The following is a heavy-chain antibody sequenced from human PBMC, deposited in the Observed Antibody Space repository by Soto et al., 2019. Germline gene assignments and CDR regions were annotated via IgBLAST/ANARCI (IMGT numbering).Heavy chain of an antibody. CDR1: GGSISSYY. Sequence: SETLSLTCTVSGGSISSYYWSWMRQPPGKGLEWIGYIYYSGSTNYSPTLKSRVTISVDTSKNQFSLKLSSVTAADTAVYYCARGSYYDNSRGYSHYWGQGTLVTVSS. CDR3: ARGSYYDNSRGYSHY. V-gene: IGHV4-59*08. J-gene: IGHJ4*02. D-gene: IGHD3-22*01. CDR2: IYYSGST.